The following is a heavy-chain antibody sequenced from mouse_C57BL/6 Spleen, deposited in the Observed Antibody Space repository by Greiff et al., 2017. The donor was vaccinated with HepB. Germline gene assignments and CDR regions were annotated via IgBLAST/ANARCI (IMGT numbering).Heavy chain of an antibody. Sequence: EVKVVESGGGLVKPGGSLKLSCAASGFTFSSYTMSWVRQTPEKRLEWVATISGGGGNTYYPDSVKGRFTISRDNAKNTLYLQMSSLRSEDTALYYCARADYGSSLDYFDYWGQGTTLTVSS. CDR3: ARADYGSSLDYFDY. J-gene: IGHJ2*01. D-gene: IGHD1-1*01. CDR2: ISGGGGNT. V-gene: IGHV5-9*01. CDR1: GFTFSSYT.